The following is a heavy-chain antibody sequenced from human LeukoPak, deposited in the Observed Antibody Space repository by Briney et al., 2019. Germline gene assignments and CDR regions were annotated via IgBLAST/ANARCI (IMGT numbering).Heavy chain of an antibody. J-gene: IGHJ4*02. CDR1: GYTFARYF. V-gene: IGHV1-18*01. Sequence: GASVKVSCKASGYTFARYFITWVRQAPGQGLEWMGWISAYNGDTNYAQNLQGRVTMTINTSTTTAYMELRSLRSDDTAVYYCARGGPSTWIQLGLFDYWGQGTLVTVSS. D-gene: IGHD5-18*01. CDR2: ISAYNGDT. CDR3: ARGGPSTWIQLGLFDY.